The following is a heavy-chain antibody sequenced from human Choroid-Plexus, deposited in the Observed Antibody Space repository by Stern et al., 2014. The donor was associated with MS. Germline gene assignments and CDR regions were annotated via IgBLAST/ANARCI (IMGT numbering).Heavy chain of an antibody. V-gene: IGHV3-30*18. Sequence: VQLVESGGGVVQPGRPLRLSCVASGFTLGSCAMHWVRQAPGKGLEWVAGVSYDGSNKYYADSVKGRFTISRDNSQNTLYMQMSSLRPEDTAVYYCAKDRQYLTXFFDHWGQGSLVTVSS. CDR2: VSYDGSNK. D-gene: IGHD2/OR15-2a*01. CDR3: AKDRQYLTXFFDH. CDR1: GFTLGSCA. J-gene: IGHJ5*02.